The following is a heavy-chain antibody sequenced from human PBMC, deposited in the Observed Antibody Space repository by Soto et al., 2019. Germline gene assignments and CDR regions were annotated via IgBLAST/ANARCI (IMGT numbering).Heavy chain of an antibody. CDR1: GFTFSSYA. D-gene: IGHD6-19*01. CDR2: ISGSGGST. J-gene: IGHJ6*02. V-gene: IGHV3-23*01. CDR3: AKEIRWQWRNYYGMDV. Sequence: GGSLRLSCAASGFTFSSYAMSWVRQAPGKGLEWVSAISGSGGSTYYADSVKGRFTISRDNSKNTLYLQMNSLRAEDTAVYYCAKEIRWQWRNYYGMDVWGQGTTVTVSS.